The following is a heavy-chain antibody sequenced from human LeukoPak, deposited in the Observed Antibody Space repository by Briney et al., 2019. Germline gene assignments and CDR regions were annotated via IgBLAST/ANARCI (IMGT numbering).Heavy chain of an antibody. CDR3: ARELDHSSNWFDP. CDR1: GGSINSGPYY. D-gene: IGHD1-14*01. CDR2: VYSSGS. V-gene: IGHV4-61*02. J-gene: IGHJ5*02. Sequence: SQTLSLTCTVSGGSINSGPYYWSWLRLPAGKGLQWIGRVYSSGSSYNPSLKSRVTISIDTSENLFSLKLDSVTAADTAVYFCARELDHSSNWFDPWGQGALVTVSS.